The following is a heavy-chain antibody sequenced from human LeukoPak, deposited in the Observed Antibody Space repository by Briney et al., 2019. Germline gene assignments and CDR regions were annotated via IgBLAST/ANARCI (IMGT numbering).Heavy chain of an antibody. CDR2: INHSGST. D-gene: IGHD2-15*01. CDR1: GGSFSGYY. Sequence: SETLSLTCAVYGGSFSGYYWSWIRQPPGKGLEWMGEINHSGSTNYNPSLKSRVTISVDTSKNLFSLKLSSVTAADTAVYYCARDLLRDFDYWGQGTLVTVSS. V-gene: IGHV4-34*01. CDR3: ARDLLRDFDY. J-gene: IGHJ4*02.